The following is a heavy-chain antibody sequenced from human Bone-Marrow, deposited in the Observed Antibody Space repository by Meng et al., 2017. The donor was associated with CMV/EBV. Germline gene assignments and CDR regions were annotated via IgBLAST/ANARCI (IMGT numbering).Heavy chain of an antibody. V-gene: IGHV3-30*18. D-gene: IGHD6-19*01. J-gene: IGHJ2*01. Sequence: SGFAFSSYGIHWGRQAPGKGLGWVAVISNNGSNKYYADSVKGRFTISRDNSKNTLYLQMNSLRAEDTAVYYCAKDRASGWTHWYFDLWGRGTLVTVSS. CDR1: GFAFSSYG. CDR3: AKDRASGWTHWYFDL. CDR2: ISNNGSNK.